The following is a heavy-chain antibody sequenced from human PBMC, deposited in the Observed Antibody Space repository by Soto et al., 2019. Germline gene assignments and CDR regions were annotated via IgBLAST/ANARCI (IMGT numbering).Heavy chain of an antibody. V-gene: IGHV3-23*01. CDR3: AKIVGGELEYFQH. CDR1: GFTFSSYA. Sequence: PVGSLRLSCAASGFTFSSYAMSWVRQAPGKGLEWVSAISGSGGSTYYADSVKGRFTISRDNSKNTLYLQMNSLRAEDTAVYYCAKIVGGELEYFQHWGQGTLVTVSS. CDR2: ISGSGGST. D-gene: IGHD2-21*01. J-gene: IGHJ1*01.